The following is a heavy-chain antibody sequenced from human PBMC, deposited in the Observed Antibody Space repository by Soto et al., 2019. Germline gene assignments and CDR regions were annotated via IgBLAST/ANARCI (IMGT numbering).Heavy chain of an antibody. J-gene: IGHJ5*02. CDR1: GGTFSSYG. D-gene: IGHD6-13*01. CDR2: IIPAFRKA. CDR3: ARDRGIAAAGSGGNWSDP. V-gene: IGHV1-69*01. Sequence: QVQLVQSGAEVKKPGSSVKVSCKASGGTFSSYGISWVRQAPGQGLEWMGGIIPAFRKANYAQKFQGRVTITADESTSTAYMELSSLRSEDTAVYYCARDRGIAAAGSGGNWSDPWGQGTLVTVSS.